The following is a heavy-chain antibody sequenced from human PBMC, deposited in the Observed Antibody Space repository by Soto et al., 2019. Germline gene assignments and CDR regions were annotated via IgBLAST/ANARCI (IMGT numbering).Heavy chain of an antibody. CDR3: AREIGAPRGWFAS. CDR2: ISATGGLT. CDR1: GFSFSTFA. D-gene: IGHD1-26*01. V-gene: IGHV3-23*01. Sequence: EVHLLESGGGLVQPGGSLRLSSAASGFSFSTFAMNWVREAPGKGLEWVSGISATGGLTYYADSVKGRFTISRDNSKNVLYLQINSVSPDDTALYYCAREIGAPRGWFASWGQGTLVTVSS. J-gene: IGHJ5*01.